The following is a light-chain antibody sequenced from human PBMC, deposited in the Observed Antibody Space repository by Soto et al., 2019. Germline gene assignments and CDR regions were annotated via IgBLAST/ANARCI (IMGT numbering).Light chain of an antibody. V-gene: IGLV2-8*01. CDR1: SRDVGASDY. CDR2: EVN. J-gene: IGLJ1*01. CDR3: LSHSGSSNV. Sequence: QSALTQPPSASGSPGQSVAISCTGTSRDVGASDYVSWYQQHSGKAPKLLLYEVNKRPSGVPDRFSGSKSGNTASLTVSALQAADEADYYCLSHSGSSNVLGTGTKVTVL.